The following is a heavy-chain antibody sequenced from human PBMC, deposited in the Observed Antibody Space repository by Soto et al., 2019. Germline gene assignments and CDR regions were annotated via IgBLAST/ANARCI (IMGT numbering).Heavy chain of an antibody. CDR3: ARIGPYCGGDCYPDFDF. CDR2: VSGSGGGT. Sequence: LRLSCAASGFTLNTYGMTWVRQAPGKRLEWVSTVSGSGGGTYYADSVKGRFTISRVNSKNTMYLQMSNLRAEDTAVYFCARIGPYCGGDCYPDFDFWGLGTPVTVSS. J-gene: IGHJ4*02. V-gene: IGHV3-23*01. CDR1: GFTLNTYG. D-gene: IGHD2-21*02.